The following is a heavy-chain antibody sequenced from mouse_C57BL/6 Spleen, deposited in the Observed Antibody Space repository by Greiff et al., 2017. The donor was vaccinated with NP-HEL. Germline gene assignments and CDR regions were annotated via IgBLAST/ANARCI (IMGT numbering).Heavy chain of an antibody. V-gene: IGHV1-53*01. J-gene: IGHJ3*01. Sequence: VKLVESGTELVKPGASVKLSCKASGYTFTSYWMHWVKQRPGQGLEWIGNINPSNGGTNYNEKFKSKATLTVDKSSSTAYMQLSSLTSEDSAVYYCAREEGPEGFAYWGQGTLVTVSA. CDR2: INPSNGGT. CDR3: AREEGPEGFAY. CDR1: GYTFTSYW.